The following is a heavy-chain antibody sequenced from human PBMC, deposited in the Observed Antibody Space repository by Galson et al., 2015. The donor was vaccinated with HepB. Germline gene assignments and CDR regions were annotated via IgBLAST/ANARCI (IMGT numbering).Heavy chain of an antibody. CDR1: GGSFSGYY. CDR2: INHSGST. D-gene: IGHD2-21*01. Sequence: ETLSLTCAVYGGSFSGYYWSWIRQPPGKGLEWIGEINHSGSTNYNPSLKSRVTISVDTSKNQFSLKLSSVTAADTAVYYCARAGIVVVGGMDVWGQGTTVTVSS. J-gene: IGHJ6*02. V-gene: IGHV4-34*01. CDR3: ARAGIVVVGGMDV.